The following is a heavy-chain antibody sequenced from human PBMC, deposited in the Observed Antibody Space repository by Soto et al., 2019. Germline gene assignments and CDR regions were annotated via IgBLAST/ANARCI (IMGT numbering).Heavy chain of an antibody. CDR1: GFTFSSYC. J-gene: IGHJ5*02. Sequence: QVQLVESGGGVVKPGRSLRLSCAASGFTFSSYCMHWVRQAPGKGLEWVAVISYDGSNKYYADSVKGRFTISRDNSKNTLYLQMNSLRAEDTAVYYCAKDTVTTGSVKSENWFDPWGQGALVTVSS. CDR3: AKDTVTTGSVKSENWFDP. CDR2: ISYDGSNK. D-gene: IGHD4-17*01. V-gene: IGHV3-30*18.